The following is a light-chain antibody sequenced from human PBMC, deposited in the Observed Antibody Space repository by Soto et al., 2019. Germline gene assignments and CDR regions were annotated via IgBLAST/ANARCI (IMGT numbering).Light chain of an antibody. CDR1: QSISNW. CDR3: QQSFSVPPT. Sequence: DIPMTQSSSTLPASVGDRVTITWRASQSISNWLAWYQQKPGTAPKVLIYHASNLQSGVPSGFSGSLYGTNFYLTISNLQPEDFATYYCQQSFSVPPTFGQGTRLEI. J-gene: IGKJ5*01. V-gene: IGKV1-5*01. CDR2: HAS.